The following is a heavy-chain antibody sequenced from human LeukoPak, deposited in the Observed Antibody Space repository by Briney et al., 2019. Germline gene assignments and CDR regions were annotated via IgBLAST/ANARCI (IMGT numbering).Heavy chain of an antibody. V-gene: IGHV3-48*01. CDR2: ISSSSSTI. Sequence: GGSLGLSCAASGFTFSSYSMNWVRQAPGKGLEWVSYISSSSSTIYYADSVKGRFTISRDNAKNSLYLQMSSLRAEDTAVYYCARDRDIVVVPAAIRSSFQHWGQGTLVTVSS. CDR1: GFTFSSYS. D-gene: IGHD2-2*02. CDR3: ARDRDIVVVPAAIRSSFQH. J-gene: IGHJ1*01.